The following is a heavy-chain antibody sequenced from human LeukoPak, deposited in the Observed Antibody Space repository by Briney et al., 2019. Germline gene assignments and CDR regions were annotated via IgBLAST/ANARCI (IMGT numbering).Heavy chain of an antibody. V-gene: IGHV1-46*01. CDR1: GYTFTSYY. CDR2: INPSGGST. CDR3: ARALPNYSSGWYDAFDI. D-gene: IGHD6-19*01. J-gene: IGHJ3*02. Sequence: VASVKVSCKASGYTFTSYYMHWVRQALGQGLEWMGIINPSGGSTSYAQKFQGRVTMTRDTSTSTVYMELSSLRSEDTAVYYCARALPNYSSGWYDAFDIWGQGTMVTVSS.